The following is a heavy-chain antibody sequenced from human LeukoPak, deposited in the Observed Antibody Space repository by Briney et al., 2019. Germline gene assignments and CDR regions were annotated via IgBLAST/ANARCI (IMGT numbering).Heavy chain of an antibody. Sequence: GGSLSLSCAASGFTFSRYSMNWVRQAPGKGLEWASSISSSSSYIYYADAVKGRFTISRDNAKISLYLQMNSLRAEDTAVYYCARAGLGYYGSGSYYRGHDAFDIWGQRTMVTVSS. J-gene: IGHJ3*02. V-gene: IGHV3-21*01. CDR2: ISSSSSYI. CDR3: ARAGLGYYGSGSYYRGHDAFDI. D-gene: IGHD3-10*01. CDR1: GFTFSRYS.